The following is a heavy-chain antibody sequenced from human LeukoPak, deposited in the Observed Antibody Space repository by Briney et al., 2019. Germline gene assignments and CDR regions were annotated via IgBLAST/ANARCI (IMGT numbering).Heavy chain of an antibody. D-gene: IGHD5-18*01. CDR2: INPNSGGT. CDR1: GYTFTGYY. Sequence: ASVKVSCKASGYTFTGYYMHWVRQAPGQGLEGMGWINPNSGGTNYAQKFQGRVTMTRDTSISTAYMELSRLRSDDTAVYYCASSYSYGSTHFDYWGQGTLVTVSS. CDR3: ASSYSYGSTHFDY. V-gene: IGHV1-2*02. J-gene: IGHJ4*02.